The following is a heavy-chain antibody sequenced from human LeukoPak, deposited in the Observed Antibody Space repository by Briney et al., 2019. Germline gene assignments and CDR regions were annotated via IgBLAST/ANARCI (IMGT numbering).Heavy chain of an antibody. Sequence: GGSLRLSCAASGFSFSNYDMHWVRQAPGKGLEWVAVIWYDGSNKYYADSVKGRFTISRDNSKNTLYLQMNSLRADDAAVYYCARASSKQLAGYLPDGFDIWGQGTMVTVSS. CDR2: IWYDGSNK. D-gene: IGHD3-9*01. CDR3: ARASSKQLAGYLPDGFDI. V-gene: IGHV3-33*01. CDR1: GFSFSNYD. J-gene: IGHJ3*02.